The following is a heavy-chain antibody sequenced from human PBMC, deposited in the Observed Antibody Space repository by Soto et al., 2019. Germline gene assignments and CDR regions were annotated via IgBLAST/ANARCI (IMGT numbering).Heavy chain of an antibody. Sequence: GGSLRLSCAASGFTFSSYAMHWVRQAPGKGLEWVAVISYDGSNKYYADSVKGQFTISRDNSKNTLYLQMSSLRAEDTAVYYCARDWVYSSGWILDYWGKGTLVTVSS. V-gene: IGHV3-30-3*01. CDR3: ARDWVYSSGWILDY. D-gene: IGHD6-19*01. J-gene: IGHJ4*02. CDR1: GFTFSSYA. CDR2: ISYDGSNK.